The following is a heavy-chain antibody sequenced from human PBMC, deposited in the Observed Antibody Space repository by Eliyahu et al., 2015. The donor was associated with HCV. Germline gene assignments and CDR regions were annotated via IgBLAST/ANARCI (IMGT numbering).Heavy chain of an antibody. Sequence: QVQLVESGGGLVKPGGSLRLSCAASGFTFSXYYMSWIRQAPGKGXGWISYMSSTGTTFYYSDSVKGRFTISRDNAKNSLYLEMSSLRAEDTAVYYCVRDLFYGDYVPSLDFWGQGTRVTVSS. CDR1: GFTFSXYY. CDR2: MSSTGTTF. D-gene: IGHD4-17*01. CDR3: VRDLFYGDYVPSLDF. V-gene: IGHV3-11*01. J-gene: IGHJ4*02.